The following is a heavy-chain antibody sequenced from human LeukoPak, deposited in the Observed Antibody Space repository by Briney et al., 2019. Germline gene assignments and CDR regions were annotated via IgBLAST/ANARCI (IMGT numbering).Heavy chain of an antibody. J-gene: IGHJ3*02. Sequence: GGSLRLSCAVFGFTFSGFWLSWSGQVPGKGLEWVASINSDGSEGYYADVVKGRFTISRDNAKNSLYLQINSLRAEDTAVYYCTTGLVSAFEIWGQGTVVTVSS. D-gene: IGHD1-14*01. CDR2: INSDGSEG. CDR3: TTGLVSAFEI. V-gene: IGHV3-7*03. CDR1: GFTFSGFW.